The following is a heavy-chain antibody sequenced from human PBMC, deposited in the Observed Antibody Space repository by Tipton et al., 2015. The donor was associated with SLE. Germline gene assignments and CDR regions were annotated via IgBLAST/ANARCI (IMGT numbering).Heavy chain of an antibody. CDR3: ARDTIGRAFDI. D-gene: IGHD3-9*01. Sequence: TLSLTCTVSGGSISSSSYYWGWIRQPPGRGLEWIGSIYYSGSTYYNPSLKSRVTISVDTSKNQFSLKLSSVTAADTAVYYCARDTIGRAFDIWGQGTMVTVSS. CDR1: GGSISSSSYY. CDR2: IYYSGST. V-gene: IGHV4-39*07. J-gene: IGHJ3*02.